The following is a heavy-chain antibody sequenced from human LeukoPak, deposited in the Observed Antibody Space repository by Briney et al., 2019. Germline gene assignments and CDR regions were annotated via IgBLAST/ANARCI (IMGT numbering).Heavy chain of an antibody. Sequence: PSETLSLTCAVYGGSFSGYYWSWIRQPPGKGLEWIGEINHSGSTNYNPSLKSRVTISVDTSKNQFSLKLSSVTAADTAVYYCARHSDPAAGTLFDYWGQGTLVTVSS. D-gene: IGHD6-13*01. CDR3: ARHSDPAAGTLFDY. CDR2: INHSGST. V-gene: IGHV4-34*01. J-gene: IGHJ4*02. CDR1: GGSFSGYY.